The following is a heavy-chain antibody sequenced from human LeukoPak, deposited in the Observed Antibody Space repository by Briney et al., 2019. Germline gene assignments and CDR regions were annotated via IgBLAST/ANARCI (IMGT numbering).Heavy chain of an antibody. CDR1: GYSFTSYW. CDR3: ARQGGYSGYDPYYFDY. V-gene: IGHV5-51*01. D-gene: IGHD5-12*01. J-gene: IGHJ4*02. Sequence: GESLKISCKGSGYSFTSYWIGWVRQMPGKGLGWMGIIYPGESDTRYSPSFQGQVTISADKSISTAYLQWSSLKASDTAMYYCARQGGYSGYDPYYFDYWGQGTLVTVSS. CDR2: IYPGESDT.